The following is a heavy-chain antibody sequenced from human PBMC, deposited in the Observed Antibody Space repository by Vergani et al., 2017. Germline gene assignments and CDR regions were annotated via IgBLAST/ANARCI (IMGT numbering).Heavy chain of an antibody. CDR1: GGSISSYY. CDR3: ARGPPVSWFDP. V-gene: IGHV4-59*01. CDR2: IYYSGST. Sequence: QVQLQESGPGLVKPSETLSLTCTVSGGSISSYYWSWIRQPPGKGLEWIGYIYYSGSTNYNPYLKSRVTISVDTSKNQCSLNLSSVTAADTAVYYFARGPPVSWFDPWGQGTLVTVSS. J-gene: IGHJ5*02.